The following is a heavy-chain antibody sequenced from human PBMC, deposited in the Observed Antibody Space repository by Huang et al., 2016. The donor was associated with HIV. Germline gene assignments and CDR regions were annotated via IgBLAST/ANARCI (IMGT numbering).Heavy chain of an antibody. CDR2: IYYSGTT. Sequence: QVQLQESGPGLVKPSETLSLNCTVSGGSISTGSYSWGWIRQTPGQGLEWIATIYYSGTTNYNPSLKGRVTISVDTSQNQFSLKLSSVTAADTAIYYCARRLGNYFFDYWGQGTLVTVSS. J-gene: IGHJ4*02. V-gene: IGHV4-39*01. CDR3: ARRLGNYFFDY. CDR1: GGSISTGSYS. D-gene: IGHD7-27*01.